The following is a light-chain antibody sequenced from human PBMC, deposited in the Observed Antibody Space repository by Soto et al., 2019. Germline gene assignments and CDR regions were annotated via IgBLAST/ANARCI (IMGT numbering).Light chain of an antibody. Sequence: AIQITQFPSSLSASVGDRVTITCRASQDIRSDLGWYQQRPGKAPKLLIYAASSLQSGVPSRFNGSGSGTDFTLTISSLQPEDFATYYCLQDHNYPLSFGGGTKVDIK. CDR2: AAS. CDR1: QDIRSD. CDR3: LQDHNYPLS. V-gene: IGKV1-6*01. J-gene: IGKJ4*01.